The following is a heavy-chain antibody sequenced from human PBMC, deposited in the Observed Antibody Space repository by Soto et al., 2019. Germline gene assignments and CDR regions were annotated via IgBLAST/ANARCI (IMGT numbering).Heavy chain of an antibody. Sequence: PVESLKICCTGSGYSYTSYWIGWVRQMPGKGLEWMGIIYPGDSDTRYSPSLQGQVTISADKSISTAYLQWSSLKASDTAMYYCARTDLYYMDVWGKGTTVTVSS. CDR2: IYPGDSDT. V-gene: IGHV5-51*01. J-gene: IGHJ6*03. CDR1: GYSYTSYW. CDR3: ARTDLYYMDV.